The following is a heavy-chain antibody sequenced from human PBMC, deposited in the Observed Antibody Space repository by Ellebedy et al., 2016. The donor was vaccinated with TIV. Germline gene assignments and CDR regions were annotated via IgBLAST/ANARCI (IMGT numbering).Heavy chain of an antibody. CDR3: ARTFTERLGGFNTHWVLDY. J-gene: IGHJ4*02. V-gene: IGHV4-59*01. CDR1: GVSISRSY. CDR2: ISSGGST. D-gene: IGHD2/OR15-2a*01. Sequence: SETLSLTCTVSGVSISRSYWSWIRQPPGKGLEWIGYISSGGSTNYTPSLKSRVTISLDTSNNQFSLRLRSVTADDTAVYYCARTFTERLGGFNTHWVLDYWGPGSLVTASS.